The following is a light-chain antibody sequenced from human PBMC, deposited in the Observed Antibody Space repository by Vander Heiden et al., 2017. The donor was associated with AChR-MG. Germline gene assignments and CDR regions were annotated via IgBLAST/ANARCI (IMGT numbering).Light chain of an antibody. CDR2: TAS. CDR1: QHLHNA. V-gene: IGKV1-9*01. J-gene: IGKJ5*01. CDR3: QQVKSYPIT. Sequence: IQFTHYPSSRSSSVLERVTIACRPSQHLHNALAWHQQSPAKAPKVLIHTASTVQSGVPSRFSGSGSGTELTLTISSLQPEDFATYYCQQVKSYPITFGQGTRLEIK.